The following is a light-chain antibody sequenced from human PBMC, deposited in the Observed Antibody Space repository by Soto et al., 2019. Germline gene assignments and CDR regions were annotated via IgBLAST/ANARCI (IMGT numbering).Light chain of an antibody. CDR3: QHSFSTPPT. CDR1: QSISNY. V-gene: IGKV1-39*01. J-gene: IGKJ1*01. Sequence: DIQMTQSPSSLSASVGDRVTITCRASQSISNYLNWYQQKPGKVPKLLIYAASSLQSGVPSRFSGSGSGTDFTLTISSLQPEDFATYYCQHSFSTPPTFGQGTKVEIK. CDR2: AAS.